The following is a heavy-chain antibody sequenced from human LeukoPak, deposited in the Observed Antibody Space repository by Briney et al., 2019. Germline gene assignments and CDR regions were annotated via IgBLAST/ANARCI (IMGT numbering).Heavy chain of an antibody. V-gene: IGHV3-66*01. Sequence: GGSLGLSCEASGFAFSNYGMHWVRQAPGKGLEWVSVIYSSGSTYYADSVKRRFTISRDKSKNTLYLQMNSLRAEDTAVYYCARVVGIGGWFGELFAFDIWGQGAMVTDSS. D-gene: IGHD3-10*01. CDR3: ARVVGIGGWFGELFAFDI. CDR2: IYSSGST. CDR1: GFAFSNYG. J-gene: IGHJ3*02.